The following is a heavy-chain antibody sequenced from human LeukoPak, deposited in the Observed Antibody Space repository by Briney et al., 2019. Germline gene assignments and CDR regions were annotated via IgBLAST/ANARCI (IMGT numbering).Heavy chain of an antibody. CDR3: AKDLRTYGSGSYCYDY. CDR1: GFTFSSYA. J-gene: IGHJ4*02. Sequence: GGSLRLSCAASGFTFSSYAMSWVRQAPGKGLEWVSAISGSGGSTYYADSVKGRFTISRDSSKNTLYLQMNSLRAEDTAVYYCAKDLRTYGSGSYCYDYWGQGTLVTVSS. CDR2: ISGSGGST. D-gene: IGHD3-10*01. V-gene: IGHV3-23*01.